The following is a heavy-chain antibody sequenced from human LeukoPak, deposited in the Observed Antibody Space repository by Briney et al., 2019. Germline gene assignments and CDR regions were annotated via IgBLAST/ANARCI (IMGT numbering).Heavy chain of an antibody. CDR1: GYTFTSYG. D-gene: IGHD2-15*01. CDR2: ISAYNGNT. Sequence: ASVKVSCKASGYTFTSYGISWVRQAPGQGLEWMEWISAYNGNTNYAQKLQGRVTMTTDTSTSTAYMELRSLRSDDTAVYYCASGYCSGGSCYGYYYYGMDVWGQGTTVTVSS. CDR3: ASGYCSGGSCYGYYYYGMDV. J-gene: IGHJ6*02. V-gene: IGHV1-18*01.